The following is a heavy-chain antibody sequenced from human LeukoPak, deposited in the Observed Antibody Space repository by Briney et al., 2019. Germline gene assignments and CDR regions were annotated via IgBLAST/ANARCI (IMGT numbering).Heavy chain of an antibody. D-gene: IGHD6-13*01. V-gene: IGHV3-48*04. CDR3: ARSSSSSVDY. Sequence: GGSLRLSCAASGFTFSTYSMNWVRQAPGKGLEWVSYISTSSSTMYYADSVKGRFTISRDNAKNSLYLQMNSLRAEDTAVYYCARSSSSSVDYWGQGTLVTVSS. CDR1: GFTFSTYS. CDR2: ISTSSSTM. J-gene: IGHJ4*02.